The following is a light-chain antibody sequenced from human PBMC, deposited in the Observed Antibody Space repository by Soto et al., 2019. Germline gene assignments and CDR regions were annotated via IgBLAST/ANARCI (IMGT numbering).Light chain of an antibody. CDR3: QTWDTGIRV. J-gene: IGLJ2*01. CDR1: SGHSNYV. CDR2: LNSDGSH. Sequence: QSVLTQSPSASASLGASVKLTCTLSSGHSNYVIAWHQQQPEKGPRYLMKLNSDGSHSKGDGIPDRFSGSSSGAERCLTISSLQSEDEADYYCQTWDTGIRVFGGGTKLTVL. V-gene: IGLV4-69*01.